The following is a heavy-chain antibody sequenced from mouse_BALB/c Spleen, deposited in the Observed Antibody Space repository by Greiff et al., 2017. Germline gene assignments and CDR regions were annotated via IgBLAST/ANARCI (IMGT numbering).Heavy chain of an antibody. CDR1: GYTFTSYW. J-gene: IGHJ3*01. V-gene: IGHV1S132*01. D-gene: IGHD3-2*01. CDR3: ARGTARATFWFAY. Sequence: VQLQQSGAELVKPGASVKLSCKTSGYTFTSYWIQWVKQRPGQGLGWIGEIFPGTGTTYYNEKFKGKATLTIDTSSSTAYMQLSSLTSEDSAVYFCARGTARATFWFAYWGQGTLVTVSA. CDR2: IFPGTGTT.